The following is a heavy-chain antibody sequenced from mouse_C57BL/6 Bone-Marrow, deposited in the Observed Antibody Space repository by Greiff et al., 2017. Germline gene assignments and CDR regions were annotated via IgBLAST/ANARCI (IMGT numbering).Heavy chain of an antibody. CDR1: GFSLTSYG. CDR3: AKIADYAMDY. J-gene: IGHJ4*01. CDR2: IWSGGST. V-gene: IGHV2-4*01. Sequence: VKLMESGPGLVQPSQSLSITCTVSGFSLTSYGVHWVRQPPGKGLEWLGVIWSGGSTDYNAAFISILSISKDNSKSQVFFKMNSLQADDTAIYYCAKIADYAMDYWGQGTSVTVSS.